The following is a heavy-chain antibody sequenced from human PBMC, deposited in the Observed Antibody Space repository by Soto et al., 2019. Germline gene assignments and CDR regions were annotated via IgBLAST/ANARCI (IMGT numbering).Heavy chain of an antibody. Sequence: GGSLRLSCAASGFTFSDYYMSWIRQAPGKGLEWVSDIIDSGGSTYYADAVKGRFTISRDNSKSTLYLQMNSLRAEDTAVYYCGKGRSYYYYYGVEVWGQGTTVTVSS. CDR2: IIDSGGST. D-gene: IGHD1-26*01. J-gene: IGHJ6*02. CDR3: GKGRSYYYYYGVEV. CDR1: GFTFSDYY. V-gene: IGHV3-23*01.